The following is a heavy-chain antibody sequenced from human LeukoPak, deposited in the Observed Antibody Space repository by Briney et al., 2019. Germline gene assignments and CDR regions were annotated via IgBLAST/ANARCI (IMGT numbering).Heavy chain of an antibody. V-gene: IGHV4-39*02. CDR1: GGPINSNIYY. Sequence: SETLSLTCNVSGGPINSNIYYWAWVRQPPGKGLEWIGSIYYSGSTYYNPSLKSRITISVDTFRSQVSLKMRSVTAADTAVYYCAREARQGIAAAANMDVWGKGSSVTISS. J-gene: IGHJ6*03. CDR3: AREARQGIAAAANMDV. CDR2: IYYSGST. D-gene: IGHD6-13*01.